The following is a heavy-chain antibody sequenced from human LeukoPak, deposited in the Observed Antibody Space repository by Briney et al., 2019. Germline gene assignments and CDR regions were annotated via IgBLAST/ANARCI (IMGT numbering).Heavy chain of an antibody. D-gene: IGHD5-18*01. J-gene: IGHJ6*03. Sequence: GGSLRLSCAASGFTFSSHAMSWVRQAPGEGLEWVSAVSGSGDNTYYADSVKGRFTISRDNSKNTLYLHMSSLRAEDTAVYYCACTAYYYYYLDVWGKGTTVTVSS. V-gene: IGHV3-23*01. CDR2: VSGSGDNT. CDR3: ACTAYYYYYLDV. CDR1: GFTFSSHA.